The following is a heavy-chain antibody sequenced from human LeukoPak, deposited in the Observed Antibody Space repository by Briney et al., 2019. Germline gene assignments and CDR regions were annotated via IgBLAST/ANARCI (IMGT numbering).Heavy chain of an antibody. J-gene: IGHJ4*02. CDR2: INPNSGDT. Sequence: GASVKVSCKASGYTFTGYYMHWVRQAPGQGLEWMGWINPNSGDTNYAQKFQGRVTMTRDTSISTAYMELSRLRSDDTAVYHCARETVNYGYYVNPNDYWGQGTLVTVSS. V-gene: IGHV1-2*02. CDR1: GYTFTGYY. D-gene: IGHD4-17*01. CDR3: ARETVNYGYYVNPNDY.